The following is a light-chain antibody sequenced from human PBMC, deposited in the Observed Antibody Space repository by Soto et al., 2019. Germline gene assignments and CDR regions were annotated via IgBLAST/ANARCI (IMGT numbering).Light chain of an antibody. CDR1: SSDVGGYNY. CDR2: EVS. Sequence: QSALTQPASVSGSPGQSITISCTGTSSDVGGYNYVSWYQQHPGKAPKLMIYEVSNRPSGVSNRFSGSKSGNTASLTISGLQDEDEADYYCSSYTSSSTWLFGGGTMLTVL. CDR3: SSYTSSSTWL. J-gene: IGLJ3*02. V-gene: IGLV2-14*01.